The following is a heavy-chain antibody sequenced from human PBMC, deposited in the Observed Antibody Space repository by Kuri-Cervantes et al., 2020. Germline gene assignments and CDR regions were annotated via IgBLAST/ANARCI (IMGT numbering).Heavy chain of an antibody. CDR2: ISSSGSTI. CDR1: GFTFSDYY. D-gene: IGHD6-19*01. Sequence: GESLKISCAASGFTFSDYYMSWIRQAPGKGLEWVSYISSSGSTIYYADSVKGRFTISRDNAKNSLYLQMNSLRAEDTAVYYCAKVGYSSGWAFDYWGQGTLVTVSS. J-gene: IGHJ4*02. CDR3: AKVGYSSGWAFDY. V-gene: IGHV3-11*01.